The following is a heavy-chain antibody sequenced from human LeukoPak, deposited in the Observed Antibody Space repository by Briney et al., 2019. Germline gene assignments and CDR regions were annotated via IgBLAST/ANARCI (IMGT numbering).Heavy chain of an antibody. CDR3: VRGYSFGPYGMDV. CDR2: ISDSGGST. V-gene: IGHV3-64D*09. D-gene: IGHD2-15*01. Sequence: PGGSLRLSCSASGFXFSSYAIHWVRQAPGKGLGYVSAISDSGGSTYYADSVKGRFTISRDNSKNTLYLQMSSLGAEDTAVYFCVRGYSFGPYGMDVWGQGTTVTVSS. CDR1: GFXFSSYA. J-gene: IGHJ6*02.